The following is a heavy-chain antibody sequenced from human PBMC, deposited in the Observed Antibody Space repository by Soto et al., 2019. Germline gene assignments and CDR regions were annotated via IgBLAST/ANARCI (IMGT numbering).Heavy chain of an antibody. D-gene: IGHD3-3*01. CDR2: ISAYNGNT. CDR3: GRVVPLLTIFGVVYLDWFDP. Sequence: GASVKVSCKASGYTFTSYGISWVRQAPGQGLEWMGWISAYNGNTNYAQKLQGRVTMTTDTSTSTAYMELRSLRSDDTAVYYCGRVVPLLTIFGVVYLDWFDPWGQGTLVTVSS. CDR1: GYTFTSYG. V-gene: IGHV1-18*01. J-gene: IGHJ5*02.